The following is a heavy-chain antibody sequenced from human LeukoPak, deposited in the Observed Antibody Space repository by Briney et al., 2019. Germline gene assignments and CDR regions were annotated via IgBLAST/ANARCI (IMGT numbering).Heavy chain of an antibody. CDR3: ASIGPYYYYYMDV. CDR1: GGSISSGGYY. J-gene: IGHJ6*03. D-gene: IGHD3-16*02. V-gene: IGHV4-30-2*01. CDR2: IYHSGST. Sequence: SETLSLTCTVSGGSISSGGYYWSWIRQPPGKGLEWIGCIYHSGSTYYNPSLKSRVTISVDRSKNQFSLKLSSVTAADTAVYYCASIGPYYYYYMDVWGKGTTVTVSS.